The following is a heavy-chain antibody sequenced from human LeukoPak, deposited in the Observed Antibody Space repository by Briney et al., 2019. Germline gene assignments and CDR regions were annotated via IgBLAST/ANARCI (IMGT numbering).Heavy chain of an antibody. CDR3: ARVCGGDCSDAFDI. J-gene: IGHJ3*02. Sequence: SETLSLTCTVSGGSITTYFWSWIRPPPGKGVEWIGHIYYSGSTNYNPSLKSRVIISVDASKSQFSLKLSSVTAADTAMYYCARVCGGDCSDAFDIWGQGTLVTVSS. CDR1: GGSITTYF. D-gene: IGHD2-21*02. CDR2: IYYSGST. V-gene: IGHV4-59*01.